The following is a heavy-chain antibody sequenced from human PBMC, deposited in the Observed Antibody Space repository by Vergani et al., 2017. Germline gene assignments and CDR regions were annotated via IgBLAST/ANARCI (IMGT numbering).Heavy chain of an antibody. CDR2: ISYDGSNK. J-gene: IGHJ3*02. CDR3: ARALIWFGESRAAFDI. Sequence: QVQLVESGGGLVKPGGSLRLSCAASGFTFSSYAMHWVRQAPGKGLEWVAVISYDGSNKYYADSVKGRFTISRDNSKNTLYLQMNSLRAEDTAVYYCARALIWFGESRAAFDIWGQGTMVTVSS. CDR1: GFTFSSYA. D-gene: IGHD3-10*01. V-gene: IGHV3-30-3*01.